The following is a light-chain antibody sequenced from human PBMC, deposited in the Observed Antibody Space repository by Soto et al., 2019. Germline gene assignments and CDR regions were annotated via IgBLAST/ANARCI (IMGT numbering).Light chain of an antibody. CDR2: DVS. J-gene: IGKJ4*01. Sequence: DIQMTQSPSTLSASVGDRVTITCRASQTLSSWLAWYQQKPGKAPELLIYDVSSLASGVSSRFSGSGSGTEFTLTISSLQPDDFATYYCQQYNGYPLTFGGGTKVEIK. CDR3: QQYNGYPLT. V-gene: IGKV1-5*01. CDR1: QTLSSW.